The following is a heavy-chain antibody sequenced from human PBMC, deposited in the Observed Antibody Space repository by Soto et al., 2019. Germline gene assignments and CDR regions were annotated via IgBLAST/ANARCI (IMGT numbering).Heavy chain of an antibody. CDR2: ISYDGSNE. CDR3: TKEYIVGTTWGYFES. D-gene: IGHD1-1*01. V-gene: IGHV3-30*18. J-gene: IGHJ4*02. CDR1: GFIFSTYG. Sequence: QVQLVQSGGGVVQPGRSLRLSCVASGFIFSTYGMHWVRQVPGKGLEWVAHISYDGSNEYYADSVKGRFTVSRDNAKNTLDLRMNGLKTEDTALYYCTKEYIVGTTWGYFESWGQGALVIVSS.